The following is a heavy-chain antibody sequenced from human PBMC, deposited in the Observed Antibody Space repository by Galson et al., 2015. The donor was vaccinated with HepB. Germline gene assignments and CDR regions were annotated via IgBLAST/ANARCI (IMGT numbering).Heavy chain of an antibody. Sequence: SVKVSCKASGYTFSRSAMHWVRQAPGQSLEWMGWINVGNGNTKYLQKLQGRVTITRDTSASTAYMELSSLRSEDTAVYYCARYRDDSSGYPIYWGQGTLVTVSS. CDR2: INVGNGNT. V-gene: IGHV1-3*01. D-gene: IGHD3-22*01. CDR1: GYTFSRSA. J-gene: IGHJ4*02. CDR3: ARYRDDSSGYPIY.